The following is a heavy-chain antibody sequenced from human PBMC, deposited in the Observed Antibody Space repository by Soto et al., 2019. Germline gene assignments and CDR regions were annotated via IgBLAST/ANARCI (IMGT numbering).Heavy chain of an antibody. CDR3: ATNIAVAGTPTFDY. J-gene: IGHJ4*02. D-gene: IGHD6-19*01. Sequence: GGSLRLSCAASGFAFSTYPIHCVRQAPGKGLEWVAVISYDGSNNYYADSVRGRFTISRDNSKSTLFLQMNGLRGDDTAVYYCATNIAVAGTPTFDYWGKGTLVTVSS. V-gene: IGHV3-30-3*01. CDR1: GFAFSTYP. CDR2: ISYDGSNN.